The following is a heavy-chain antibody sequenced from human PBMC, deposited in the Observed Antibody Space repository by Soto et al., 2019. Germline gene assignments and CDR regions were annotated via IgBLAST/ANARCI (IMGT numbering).Heavy chain of an antibody. J-gene: IGHJ6*02. CDR2: ISTYNGNT. CDR1: GYTFTTYD. CDR3: APDPYHVLMLHAPHLYGMDV. V-gene: IGHV1-18*01. Sequence: QVQLVQSGAEVKKPGASVKVSCKASGYTFTTYDISWVRQAPGQGLEWMGRISTYNGNTNHPQRPQGRLTMTTDTSXXTXSXXLTRLQSHATAVYYCAPDPYHVLMLHAPHLYGMDVWGQGPTVTLSS. D-gene: IGHD2-8*01.